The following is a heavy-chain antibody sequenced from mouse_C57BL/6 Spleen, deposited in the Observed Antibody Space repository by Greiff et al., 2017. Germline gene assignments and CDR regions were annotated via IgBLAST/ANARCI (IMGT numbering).Heavy chain of an antibody. D-gene: IGHD1-1*01. CDR3: ARGGDYSVAD. V-gene: IGHV1-26*01. Sequence: VHVKQSGPELVKPGASVKISCKASGYTFTDYYMNWVKQSHGKSLEWIGDINPNNGGTSYNQKFKGKATLTVDKSSSTAYMELRSLTAEDSAVYYWARGGDYSVADWGQGALVTVSA. J-gene: IGHJ3*01. CDR2: INPNNGGT. CDR1: GYTFTDYY.